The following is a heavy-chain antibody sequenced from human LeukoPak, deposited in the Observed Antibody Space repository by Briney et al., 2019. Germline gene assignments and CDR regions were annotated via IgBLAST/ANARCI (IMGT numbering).Heavy chain of an antibody. CDR3: ASNGGSSWSLYFDY. J-gene: IGHJ4*02. V-gene: IGHV4-39*07. CDR1: GGSISSSSYY. CDR2: IYYSGST. Sequence: PSETLSLTCTVSGGSISSSSYYWGWIRQPPGKGLEWIGSIYYSGSTYYNPSLKSRVTISVDTSKNQFSLKLSSVTAADTAVYYCASNGGSSWSLYFDYWGQGTLVTVSP. D-gene: IGHD6-13*01.